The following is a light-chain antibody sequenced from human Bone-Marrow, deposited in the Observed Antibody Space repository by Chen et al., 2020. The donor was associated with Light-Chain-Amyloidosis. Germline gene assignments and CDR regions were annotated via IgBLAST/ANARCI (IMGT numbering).Light chain of an antibody. V-gene: IGLV2-14*01. J-gene: IGLJ1*01. CDR2: EVT. Sequence: QSALTQPASGSGSPGQSITISCTGTSSDVGGDNHVSWYQQHPDKAPKLMIYEVTNRPSWVPDRFSGSKSDNTASLTISGLRTEDEADYFCSSYTITNTLVFGSGTRVTVL. CDR3: SSYTITNTLV. CDR1: SSDVGGDNH.